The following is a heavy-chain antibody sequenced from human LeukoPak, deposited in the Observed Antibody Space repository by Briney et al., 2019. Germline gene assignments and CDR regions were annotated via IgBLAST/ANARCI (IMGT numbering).Heavy chain of an antibody. V-gene: IGHV3-7*03. CDR3: ARNNDMDV. CDR2: MNKDGSEK. CDR1: GVILSNHW. J-gene: IGHJ6*02. Sequence: PGGSLRLSCAASGVILSNHWMTWVRQAPGKGPEWVANMNKDGSEKYYVDSVKGRFTISRDTAKNSLYLQMNNLRAEDTALYYCARNNDMDVWGQGTTVIVSS. D-gene: IGHD1/OR15-1a*01.